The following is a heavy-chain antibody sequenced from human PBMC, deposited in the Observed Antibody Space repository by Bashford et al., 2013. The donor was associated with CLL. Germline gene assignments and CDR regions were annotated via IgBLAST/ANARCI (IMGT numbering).Heavy chain of an antibody. CDR1: GFTFTTYA. Sequence: ASVKVSCKASGFTFTTYAMQLGAPRPRNKGLSGWDGINAGHGSTKYSQKFQGRFTISRDNAKNSLHLQMNSLRAEDTAIYYCTEGFLFEGPSNLFAVGDYWGQGTVVTVSS. V-gene: IGHV1-3*01. CDR3: TEGFLFEGPSNLFAVGDY. CDR2: INAGHGST. J-gene: IGHJ4*02. D-gene: IGHD2-21*01.